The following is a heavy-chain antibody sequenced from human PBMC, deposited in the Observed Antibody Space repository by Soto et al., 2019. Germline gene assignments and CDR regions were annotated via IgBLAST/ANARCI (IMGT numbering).Heavy chain of an antibody. CDR1: GFTFSSYA. Sequence: PGGSLRLSCAASGFTFSSYAMTWVRQAPGEGLEWVSAIFVGGGTTYYADSVKGRFTISRDNSKNALYLQMNSLRVDDTAVYYCAKGWTEVDLWGQGTMVTVSS. D-gene: IGHD2-15*01. CDR2: IFVGGGTT. J-gene: IGHJ3*01. V-gene: IGHV3-23*01. CDR3: AKGWTEVDL.